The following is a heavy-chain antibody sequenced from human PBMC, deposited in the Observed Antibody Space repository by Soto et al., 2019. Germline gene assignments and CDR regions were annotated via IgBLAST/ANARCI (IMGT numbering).Heavy chain of an antibody. Sequence: GASVKVSCKASGGTLSSYAISWGRQAPGQGLEWMGGIIPIFGTANYAQKFQGRVTIIADESTSTAYMELSSLRSEDTAVYYCARVKRGYSYGYGFDYWGQGTLVTVSS. CDR2: IIPIFGTA. CDR1: GGTLSSYA. V-gene: IGHV1-69*13. D-gene: IGHD5-18*01. CDR3: ARVKRGYSYGYGFDY. J-gene: IGHJ4*02.